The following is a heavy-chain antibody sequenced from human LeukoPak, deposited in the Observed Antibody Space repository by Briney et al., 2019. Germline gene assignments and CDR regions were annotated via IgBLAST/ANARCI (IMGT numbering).Heavy chain of an antibody. D-gene: IGHD2-21*02. CDR2: INSDGSST. J-gene: IGHJ4*02. V-gene: IGHV3-74*01. CDR1: GFTFSSYW. CDR3: ARDLPFHAH. Sequence: PGGSLRLSCAASGFTFSSYWVHWVRHAPGKGLVWVSHINSDGSSTSYADSVKGRFTISRDNAKNTVYLQMNSLRAEDTAIYYCARDLPFHAHWGQGSLVTVSS.